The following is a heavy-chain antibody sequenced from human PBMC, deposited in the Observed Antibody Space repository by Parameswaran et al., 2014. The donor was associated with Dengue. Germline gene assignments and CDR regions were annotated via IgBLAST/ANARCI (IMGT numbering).Heavy chain of an antibody. CDR3: ARFELLTFGGVIANYFDY. CDR2: IYYSGST. D-gene: IGHD3-16*02. CDR1: GGSISSSSYY. V-gene: IGHV4-39*07. J-gene: IGHJ4*02. Sequence: ASETLSLTCTVSGGSISSSSYYWGWIRQPPGKGLEWIGSIYYSGSTYYNPSLKSRVTISVDTSKNQFSLKLSSVTAADTAVYYCARFELLTFGGVIANYFDYWGQGTLVTVSS.